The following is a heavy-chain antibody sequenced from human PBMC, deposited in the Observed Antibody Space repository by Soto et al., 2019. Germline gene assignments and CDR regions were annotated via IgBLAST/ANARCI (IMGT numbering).Heavy chain of an antibody. CDR2: TYYRSKWYN. CDR3: ARVPGTLSHDYYYYGMDV. D-gene: IGHD1-7*01. Sequence: SQTLSLTCAISGDSVSINSAAWNLIRQSPSRGLEWLGRTYYRSKWYNDYAVSVKSRITINPDTSKNQFSLQLNSVTPEDTAVYYCARVPGTLSHDYYYYGMDVWGQGTTVTVSS. V-gene: IGHV6-1*01. CDR1: GDSVSINSAA. J-gene: IGHJ6*02.